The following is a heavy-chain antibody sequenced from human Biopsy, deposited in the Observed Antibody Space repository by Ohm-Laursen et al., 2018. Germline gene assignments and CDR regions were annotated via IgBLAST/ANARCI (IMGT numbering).Heavy chain of an antibody. CDR3: ARDVKRYCSGTSCYSGYFGMDV. CDR1: GGSISSYY. V-gene: IGHV4-59*01. D-gene: IGHD2-2*01. CDR2: ISYTGYT. Sequence: GTLSLTCTVSGGSISSYYWSWIRQPPGKGLEWIGHISYTGYTSYNASLKSRLTISVDTSKNQFSLNLNSVTAADTAVYFCARDVKRYCSGTSCYSGYFGMDVWGQGTTVTVS. J-gene: IGHJ6*02.